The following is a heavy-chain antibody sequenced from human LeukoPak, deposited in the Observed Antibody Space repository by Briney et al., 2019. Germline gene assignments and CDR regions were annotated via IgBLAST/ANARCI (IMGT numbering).Heavy chain of an antibody. D-gene: IGHD3-22*01. CDR1: GFTFSSYA. CDR2: ISGSGGST. Sequence: QPGGSLRLSCAASGFTFSSYAMSWVRQAPGKGLEWVSAISGSGGSTYYADSVKGRFTISRDNSKNTLYLQMNSLRAEDTAVYYCAKDQGYYYDSTPLGPFDIWGQGTMVTVSS. V-gene: IGHV3-23*01. J-gene: IGHJ3*02. CDR3: AKDQGYYYDSTPLGPFDI.